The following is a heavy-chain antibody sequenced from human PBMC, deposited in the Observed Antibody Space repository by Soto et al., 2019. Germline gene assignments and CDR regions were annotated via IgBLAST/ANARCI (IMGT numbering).Heavy chain of an antibody. CDR2: ISGSGGST. CDR1: GFTFSTYA. J-gene: IGHJ4*02. Sequence: GGSLRLSCAASGFTFSTYAMSWVRQAPGKGLEWVSAISGSGGSTYYTDSVKGRFTISRDNSKNTLYLQMNSLRAEDTAVYYCAVRKTGSFFDYWGQGTLVTVSS. V-gene: IGHV3-23*01. CDR3: AVRKTGSFFDY. D-gene: IGHD1-26*01.